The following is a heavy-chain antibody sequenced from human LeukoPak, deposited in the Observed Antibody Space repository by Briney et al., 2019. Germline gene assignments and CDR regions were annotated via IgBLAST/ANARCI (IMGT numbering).Heavy chain of an antibody. CDR3: AKGGGYYGSGSQTIN. D-gene: IGHD3-10*01. V-gene: IGHV3-23*01. CDR1: GFTFSSYA. CDR2: ISGSGGST. Sequence: GGSLRLSCAASGFTFSSYAMSWVRQAPGKGLEWVSAISGSGGSTYYADSVKGRFTISRDNSKNTLYLQMNSRRAEDTAVYYWAKGGGYYGSGSQTINWGQGTLVTAAS. J-gene: IGHJ4*02.